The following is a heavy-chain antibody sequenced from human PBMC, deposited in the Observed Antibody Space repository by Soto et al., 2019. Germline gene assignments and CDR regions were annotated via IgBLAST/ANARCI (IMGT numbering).Heavy chain of an antibody. Sequence: SETLSLTCTVSGGSISSYYWSWIRQPPGKGLEWIGYIYYSGSTNYNPSLKSRVTISVDTSKNQFSLKLSSVTAADTAVYYCARYSYYYDSSGYRPLDYRGQGTLVTVSS. D-gene: IGHD3-22*01. CDR2: IYYSGST. J-gene: IGHJ4*02. CDR3: ARYSYYYDSSGYRPLDY. V-gene: IGHV4-59*08. CDR1: GGSISSYY.